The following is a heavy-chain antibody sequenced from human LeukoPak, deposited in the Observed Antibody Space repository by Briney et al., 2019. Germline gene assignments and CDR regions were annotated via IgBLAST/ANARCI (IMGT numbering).Heavy chain of an antibody. J-gene: IGHJ4*02. CDR2: IYYSGST. CDR3: ARTYYYDSSGYFIFDY. CDR1: GGSISSYY. D-gene: IGHD3-22*01. V-gene: IGHV4-59*01. Sequence: SETLSLTCTVSGGSISSYYWSWIRQPPGKGLEWIGYIYYSGSTNYNPSLRSRVTISVDTSKNQFSLKLSSVTAADTAVYYCARTYYYDSSGYFIFDYWGQGTLVTVSS.